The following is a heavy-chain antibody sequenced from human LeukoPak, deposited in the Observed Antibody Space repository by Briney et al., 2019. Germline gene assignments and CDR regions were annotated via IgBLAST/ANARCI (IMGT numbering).Heavy chain of an antibody. D-gene: IGHD5-12*01. CDR3: ASKSSGYGRTTYYYYGMDV. Sequence: SVKVSCKAAGGTFSSYAISWVRQAPGQGLEWMGRIIPILGIANYAQKFQGRVTITADKSTSTAYMELSSLRSEDTAVYYCASKSSGYGRTTYYYYGMDVWGQGTTVTVSS. J-gene: IGHJ6*02. CDR2: IIPILGIA. CDR1: GGTFSSYA. V-gene: IGHV1-69*04.